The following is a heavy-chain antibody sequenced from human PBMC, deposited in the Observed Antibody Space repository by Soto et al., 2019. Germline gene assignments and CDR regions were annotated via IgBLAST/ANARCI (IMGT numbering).Heavy chain of an antibody. Sequence: VASVKVSCKASGYTFTGYYMHWVRQAPGQGLEWMGWINPNSGGTNYAQKFQGRVTMTRDTSISTAYMELSRLRSDDTAVYYCARTSPDGQAGSYYYGMDVWGQGTTVTVSS. D-gene: IGHD6-25*01. J-gene: IGHJ6*02. CDR3: ARTSPDGQAGSYYYGMDV. CDR2: INPNSGGT. V-gene: IGHV1-2*02. CDR1: GYTFTGYY.